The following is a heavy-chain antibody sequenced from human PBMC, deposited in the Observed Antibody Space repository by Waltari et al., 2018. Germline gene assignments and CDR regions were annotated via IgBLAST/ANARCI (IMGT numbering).Heavy chain of an antibody. Sequence: EVQLVESGGGLVQPGGSLRLSCAASGFTFSSYWMHWVRQAPGKGLVGVSGINGDGRSTSSADSGKGRFTISRDNAKNARYLQMNSLRAEDTAVYYCARGKGAGRVDYWGQGTLVTVSS. CDR2: INGDGRST. CDR1: GFTFSSYW. CDR3: ARGKGAGRVDY. D-gene: IGHD6-19*01. V-gene: IGHV3-74*01. J-gene: IGHJ4*02.